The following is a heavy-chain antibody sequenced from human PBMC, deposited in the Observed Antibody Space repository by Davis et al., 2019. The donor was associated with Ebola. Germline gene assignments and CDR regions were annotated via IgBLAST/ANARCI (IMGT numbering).Heavy chain of an antibody. CDR1: GDSVSGNNGA. V-gene: IGHV6-1*01. CDR3: ARVKVSTPNYYYMDV. J-gene: IGHJ6*02. Sequence: PSETLSLTCAISGDSVSGNNGAWNWIRQSPSRGLEWLGRTYYRSKWYNDYAVSVESRIIINSDTSKNQFSLHLNSVAPEDTAVYYCARVKVSTPNYYYMDVWGQGTTVTVSS. D-gene: IGHD5/OR15-5a*01. CDR2: TYYRSKWYN.